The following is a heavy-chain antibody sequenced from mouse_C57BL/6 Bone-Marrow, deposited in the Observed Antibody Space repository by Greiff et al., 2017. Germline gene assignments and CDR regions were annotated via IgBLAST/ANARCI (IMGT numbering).Heavy chain of an antibody. J-gene: IGHJ2*01. CDR3: TRDYGISDFDY. CDR1: GYTFTDYE. CDR2: IDPETGGT. V-gene: IGHV1-15*01. Sequence: VQLKQSGAELVRPGASVTLSCKASGYTFTDYEMHWVKQTPVHGLEWIGAIDPETGGTAYNQKFKGKAILTADKSSNAAYMALLSLTSEDSAVYYCTRDYGISDFDYWGQGTTLTVSS. D-gene: IGHD1-1*01.